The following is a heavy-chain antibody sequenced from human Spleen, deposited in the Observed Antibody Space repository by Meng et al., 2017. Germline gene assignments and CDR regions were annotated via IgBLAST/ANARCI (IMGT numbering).Heavy chain of an antibody. J-gene: IGHJ4*02. CDR2: IYWNDDK. D-gene: IGHD2-2*01. V-gene: IGHV2-5*01. CDR3: ARTYGTTDY. CDR1: GFSLSTSGVG. Sequence: QITLKESGPTLVKPTQTLTLTCTFSGFSLSTSGVGVGWIRQPPGKALEWLALIYWNDDKRYRPSLERRLTIIKDTSKNQELLKMANMDPVDTATYYCARTYGTTDYWGQGALVTVSS.